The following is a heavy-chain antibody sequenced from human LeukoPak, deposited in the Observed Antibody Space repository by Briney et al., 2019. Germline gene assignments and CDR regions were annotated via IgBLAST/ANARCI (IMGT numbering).Heavy chain of an antibody. CDR1: GGSISSSSYY. V-gene: IGHV4-39*01. J-gene: IGHJ5*02. D-gene: IGHD5-24*01. Sequence: SETLSLTCTVSGGSISSSSYYWGWIRQPPGKGLEWIGSMYHNGSTYYNPSLKSRVTISVDTSKNQFSLKLSSVTAADTAVYYCARHPSGRMWLQQGGWFDPWGQGTLVTVSS. CDR2: MYHNGST. CDR3: ARHPSGRMWLQQGGWFDP.